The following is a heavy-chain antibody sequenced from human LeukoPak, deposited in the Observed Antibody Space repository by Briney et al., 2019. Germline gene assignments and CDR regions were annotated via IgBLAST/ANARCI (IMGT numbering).Heavy chain of an antibody. J-gene: IGHJ5*02. Sequence: PGGSLRLSCSASGFTFTSYAMHWVRQAPGKGLECVSSISSNGGTTYYADSVEGRFSISRDNSKNTLYLQMSSLGPEDTAVYFCVKGYSSNYYSSLDPWGQGTLVTVSS. D-gene: IGHD6-13*01. CDR3: VKGYSSNYYSSLDP. V-gene: IGHV3-64D*09. CDR2: ISSNGGTT. CDR1: GFTFTSYA.